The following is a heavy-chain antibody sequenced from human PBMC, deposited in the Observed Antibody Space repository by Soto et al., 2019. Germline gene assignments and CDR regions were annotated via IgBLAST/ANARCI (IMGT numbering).Heavy chain of an antibody. J-gene: IGHJ4*02. D-gene: IGHD4-17*01. CDR2: IYYSGST. CDR3: ARSLNDYGDYVCFDY. V-gene: IGHV4-31*03. Sequence: TLSLTCTVSGGSISSGGYYWSWIRQHPGKGLEWIGYIYYSGSTYYNPSLKSRVTISVDTSKNQFSLKLSSVTAADTAVYYCARSLNDYGDYVCFDYWGQGTLVTVSS. CDR1: GGSISSGGYY.